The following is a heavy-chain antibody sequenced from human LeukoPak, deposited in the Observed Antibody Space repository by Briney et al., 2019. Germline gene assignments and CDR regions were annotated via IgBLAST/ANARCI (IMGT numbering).Heavy chain of an antibody. Sequence: GGSLRLSCAASGFTFRSYAMSWVRQAPGKGLEWVSTLSGSGGSTYYADSVKGRFTISRDNSKNTLYLQMNSLRAEDSAVYYCAKDRGVQLWLFHYWGQGTLVTVSS. CDR2: LSGSGGST. V-gene: IGHV3-23*01. CDR1: GFTFRSYA. CDR3: AKDRGVQLWLFHY. J-gene: IGHJ4*02. D-gene: IGHD5-18*01.